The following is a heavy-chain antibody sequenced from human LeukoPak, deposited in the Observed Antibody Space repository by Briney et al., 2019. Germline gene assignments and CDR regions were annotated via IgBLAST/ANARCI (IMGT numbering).Heavy chain of an antibody. Sequence: GGSLRLSCAASGFTVSSTYMSWVRQAPGKGLEWVSVIYRNDYTYYADSVKGRFTISRDNSKNTLYLQMNSLRAEDTAVYYCAREGDGGAGGDYGAQGPLVPVPS. D-gene: IGHD3-10*01. CDR3: AREGDGGAGGDY. J-gene: IGHJ4*02. CDR1: GFTVSSTY. CDR2: IYRNDYT. V-gene: IGHV3-66*01.